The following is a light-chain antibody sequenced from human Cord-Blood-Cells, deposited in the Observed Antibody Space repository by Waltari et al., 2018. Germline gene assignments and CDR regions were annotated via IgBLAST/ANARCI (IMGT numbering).Light chain of an antibody. CDR3: SSYTSSSTWV. V-gene: IGLV2-14*01. CDR2: DVS. J-gene: IGLJ3*02. Sequence: QSALTQPASVSGSPGQSITISCTGTSSDVGGYNYVSRYQQHPGKAPKLMIYDVSNRPSGVSNLFSGAKSGNTASLTISGLQAEDEADYYCSSYTSSSTWVFGGGTKLTVL. CDR1: SSDVGGYNY.